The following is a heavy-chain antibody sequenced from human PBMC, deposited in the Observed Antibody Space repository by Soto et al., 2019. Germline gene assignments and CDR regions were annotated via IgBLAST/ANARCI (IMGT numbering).Heavy chain of an antibody. V-gene: IGHV1-69*13. Sequence: SVKVSCKASGGTFSSYAISWVRQAPGQGLEWMGGIIPIFGTANYAQKFQGRVTITADESTSTAYMELSSLRSEDTAVYYCARGREHWHDFWGYYGMDFWGQGTTVTVSS. CDR2: IIPIFGTA. J-gene: IGHJ6*02. CDR1: GGTFSSYA. D-gene: IGHD3-3*01. CDR3: ARGREHWHDFWGYYGMDF.